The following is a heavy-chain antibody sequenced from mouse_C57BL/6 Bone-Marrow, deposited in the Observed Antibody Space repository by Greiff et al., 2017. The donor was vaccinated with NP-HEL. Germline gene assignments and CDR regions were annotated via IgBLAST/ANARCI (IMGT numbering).Heavy chain of an antibody. D-gene: IGHD2-12*01. Sequence: EVKVEESGGGLVKPGGSLKLSCAASGFTFSSYAMSWVRQTPEKRLEWVATISDGGSYTYYPDNVKGRFTISRDNAKTNLYLQMSHLKSEDTAMYYCARGYSQGSMDYWGQGTSVTVSS. CDR1: GFTFSSYA. CDR2: ISDGGSYT. J-gene: IGHJ4*01. CDR3: ARGYSQGSMDY. V-gene: IGHV5-4*03.